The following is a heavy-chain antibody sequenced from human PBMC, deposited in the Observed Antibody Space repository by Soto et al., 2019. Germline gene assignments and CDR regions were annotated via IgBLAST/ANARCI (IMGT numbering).Heavy chain of an antibody. CDR1: GFTFSGSA. V-gene: IGHV3-73*01. CDR3: TRHTESGYDFWSGYRRATDYYYYGMDV. J-gene: IGHJ6*02. D-gene: IGHD3-3*01. CDR2: IRSKANSYAT. Sequence: GGSLRLSCAASGFTFSGSAMHWVRQASGKGLEWVGRIRSKANSYATAYAASVKGRFTISRDDSKNTAYLQMNSLKTEDTAVYYCTRHTESGYDFWSGYRRATDYYYYGMDVWGQGTTVTVSS.